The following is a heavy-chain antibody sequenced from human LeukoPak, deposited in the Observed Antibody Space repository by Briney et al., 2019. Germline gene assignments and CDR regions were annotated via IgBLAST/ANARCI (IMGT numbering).Heavy chain of an antibody. V-gene: IGHV4-4*07. J-gene: IGHJ4*02. Sequence: SETLSLTCTVSGGSISSYYWSWIRQPAGKGLEWIGRIYTSDSISYNPSLKSRVTMSVDTSKNQFSLKLSSVTAADTAVYYCARDTPMEYYDFWSGYSLDYWGQGTLVTVSS. CDR2: IYTSDSI. D-gene: IGHD3-3*01. CDR1: GGSISSYY. CDR3: ARDTPMEYYDFWSGYSLDY.